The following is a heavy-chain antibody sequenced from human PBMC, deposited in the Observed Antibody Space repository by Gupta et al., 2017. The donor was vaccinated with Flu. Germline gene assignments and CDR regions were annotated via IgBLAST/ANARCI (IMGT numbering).Heavy chain of an antibody. V-gene: IGHV3-21*01. CDR2: ISSSSSYR. Sequence: EVQLVESGGGLVKPGGSLRLSCAASGFTFGSYSMNWVRQAPGKGLEWVSSISSSSSYRYYADSVKGRFTISRDNAKNSLYLQMNSLRAEDTAVYYCARVVGYYDSRGYGDYWGQGTLVTVSS. CDR1: GFTFGSYS. J-gene: IGHJ4*02. D-gene: IGHD3-22*01. CDR3: ARVVGYYDSRGYGDY.